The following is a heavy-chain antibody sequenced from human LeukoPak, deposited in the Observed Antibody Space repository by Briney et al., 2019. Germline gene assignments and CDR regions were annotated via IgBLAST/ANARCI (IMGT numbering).Heavy chain of an antibody. CDR1: GLTFSSYW. CDR2: INSDGSST. V-gene: IGHV3-74*01. Sequence: GGSLRLSCAASGLTFSSYWMHWVRQAPGKGLVWVSRINSDGSSTSYADSVEGRFTISRDNAKNTLYLQMNSLRAEDTAVYYCARGGYCSGGSCFVFAFDIWGQGTMVTVSS. J-gene: IGHJ3*02. CDR3: ARGGYCSGGSCFVFAFDI. D-gene: IGHD2-15*01.